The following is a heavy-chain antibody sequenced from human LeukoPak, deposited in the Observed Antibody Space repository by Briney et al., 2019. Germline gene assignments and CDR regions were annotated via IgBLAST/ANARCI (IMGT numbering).Heavy chain of an antibody. V-gene: IGHV3-11*01. J-gene: IGHJ4*02. Sequence: PGGSLRLSCAASGFTFSDYYMSWIRQAPGKGLEWVSYISSSGSTIYYADSVKGRFTISRDNAKNSLYLQMNSLRAEDTAVYYCARDLRQNYGIVGAVEYYFDYWGQGTLVTVSS. CDR2: ISSSGSTI. D-gene: IGHD1-26*01. CDR3: ARDLRQNYGIVGAVEYYFDY. CDR1: GFTFSDYY.